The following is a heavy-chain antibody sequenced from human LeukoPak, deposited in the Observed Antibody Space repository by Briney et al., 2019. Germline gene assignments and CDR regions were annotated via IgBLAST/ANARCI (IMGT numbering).Heavy chain of an antibody. V-gene: IGHV3-23*01. CDR1: GFTFSSYA. D-gene: IGHD3-10*01. J-gene: IGHJ3*02. CDR3: AKHTATYGSGSRQAFDI. Sequence: GGSLRLSCAASGFTFSSYAMSWVRQAPGNGLEWVSAISGSGGSTYYADSVKGRFTISRDNSKNTLYLQMNSLRAEDTAVYYCAKHTATYGSGSRQAFDIWGQGTMVTVSS. CDR2: ISGSGGST.